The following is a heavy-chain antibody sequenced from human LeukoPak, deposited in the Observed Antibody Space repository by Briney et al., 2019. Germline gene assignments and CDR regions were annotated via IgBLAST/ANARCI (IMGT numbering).Heavy chain of an antibody. J-gene: IGHJ5*02. Sequence: SETLSLTCTVSGGSISSGSYYWSWIRQPAGKGLEWIGRIYTSGSTNYNPSLKSRVTISVDTSKNQFSLKLSSVTAADTAMYYCARDDSSRSWFDPWGQGTLVTVSS. CDR2: IYTSGST. CDR3: ARDDSSRSWFDP. CDR1: GGSISSGSYY. D-gene: IGHD6-13*01. V-gene: IGHV4-61*02.